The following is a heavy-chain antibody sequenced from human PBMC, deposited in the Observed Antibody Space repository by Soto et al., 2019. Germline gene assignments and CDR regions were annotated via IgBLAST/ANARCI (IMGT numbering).Heavy chain of an antibody. CDR1: GYSFTRYW. V-gene: IGHV5-51*01. CDR2: IYPGDSDT. J-gene: IGHJ5*02. Sequence: PGESLKISCKASGYSFTRYWIGWVRQMPGKGLEWMGIIYPGDSDTRYSPSFQGQVTISADKSISTAYLQWSSLKASDTAMYYCARLDYYGSGSLRWFEPWGKGTLVTVYS. D-gene: IGHD3-10*01. CDR3: ARLDYYGSGSLRWFEP.